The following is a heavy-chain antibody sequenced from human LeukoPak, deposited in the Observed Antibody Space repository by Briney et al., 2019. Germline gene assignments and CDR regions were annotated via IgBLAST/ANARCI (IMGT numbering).Heavy chain of an antibody. CDR1: GGSISSSSYY. J-gene: IGHJ5*02. Sequence: SETLSLTCTVSGGSISSSSYYWGWIRQPPGKGLEWIGSIYYSGSTYYNPSLKSRVTISVDTSKNQFSLKLSSVTAADTAVYYCARGRIAARPWNWFDPWGQGTLVTVSS. CDR3: ARGRIAARPWNWFDP. CDR2: IYYSGST. V-gene: IGHV4-39*01. D-gene: IGHD6-6*01.